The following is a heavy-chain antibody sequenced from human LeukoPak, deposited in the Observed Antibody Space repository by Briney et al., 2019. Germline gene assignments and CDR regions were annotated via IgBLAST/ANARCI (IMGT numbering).Heavy chain of an antibody. CDR1: GFTFSSYA. J-gene: IGHJ4*02. Sequence: GGSLRLSCAASGFTFSSYAMSWVRQAPGKGLERVGRIKSKTDGGTTDYAAPVKGRFTISRDDSKNTLYLQMNSLKTEDTAVYYCTTDYYYDSSGYSHFDYWGQGTLVTVSS. CDR3: TTDYYYDSSGYSHFDY. CDR2: IKSKTDGGTT. D-gene: IGHD3-22*01. V-gene: IGHV3-15*01.